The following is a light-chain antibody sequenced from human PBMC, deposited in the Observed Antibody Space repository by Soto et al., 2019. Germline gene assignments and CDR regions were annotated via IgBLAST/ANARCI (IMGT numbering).Light chain of an antibody. CDR2: DVN. Sequence: QSALTQPASVSGSPGQSITLSCTGTSSDVGGYNYVSWYQQHPGKVPKLMMFDVNNRPSGVSNRFSGSKSGNTASLTISGLQAEDEADYFCCSYATGSVYVFGTGTKLTVL. V-gene: IGLV2-14*01. CDR3: CSYATGSVYV. CDR1: SSDVGGYNY. J-gene: IGLJ1*01.